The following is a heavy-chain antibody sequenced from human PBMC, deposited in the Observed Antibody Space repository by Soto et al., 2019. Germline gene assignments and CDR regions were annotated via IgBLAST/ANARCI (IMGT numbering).Heavy chain of an antibody. CDR2: ISKSSSVI. CDR1: GSTFSSSE. J-gene: IGHJ6*02. D-gene: IGHD3-3*01. CDR3: ASVNLRFSYGIDV. V-gene: IGHV3-48*03. Sequence: EVQLVESGGGLVQPGGSLRLSCAASGSTFSSSEMHWVRHAPGKGLEWVSYISKSSSVIYYPDSVKSRFNISRDNAKNLLYLQMNSLRAEDTAVYFCASVNLRFSYGIDVWGQGTTVTVSS.